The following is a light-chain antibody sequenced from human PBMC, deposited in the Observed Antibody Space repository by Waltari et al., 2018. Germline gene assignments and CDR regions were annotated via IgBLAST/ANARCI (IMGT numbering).Light chain of an antibody. V-gene: IGLV2-14*03. Sequence: QPALPQPASMSGSPGQSVTISCTGTSSDISDYNFFSWYQQHPGKGPKLIIYYVTNRASGVSNRFSGSKSGNRASLTISGLQAEDEADYYCSAYISRSISYVIFGGGTKLTVL. J-gene: IGLJ2*01. CDR3: SAYISRSISYVI. CDR1: SSDISDYNF. CDR2: YVT.